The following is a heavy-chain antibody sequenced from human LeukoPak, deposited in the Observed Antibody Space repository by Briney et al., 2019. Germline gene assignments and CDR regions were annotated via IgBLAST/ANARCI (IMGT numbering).Heavy chain of an antibody. CDR2: IYYSGST. D-gene: IGHD4-17*01. CDR1: GGSISSSSYY. J-gene: IGHJ4*02. CDR3: ARRGGNDYGDYLMAAFDY. Sequence: ASETLSLTCTVSGGSISSSSYYWGWIRQPPGKGLEWIGTIYYSGSTYYNPSLKSRVTISVDTSKNQFSLKLSSVTAADTAVYYCARRGGNDYGDYLMAAFDYWGQGTLVTVSS. V-gene: IGHV4-39*01.